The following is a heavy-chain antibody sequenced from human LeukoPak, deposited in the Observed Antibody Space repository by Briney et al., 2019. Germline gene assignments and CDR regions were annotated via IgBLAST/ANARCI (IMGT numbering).Heavy chain of an antibody. J-gene: IGHJ4*02. D-gene: IGHD3-10*01. CDR1: GGSISSSSYY. CDR3: ARHLGSSGSYPFDY. CDR2: IYYSGST. Sequence: SETLSLTCTVSGGSISSSSYYWGWIRQPPGMGLEWLGSIYYSGSTYYNSSLKSRVTMSVDMSKNQFSLILTSVTAADTAVYYCARHLGSSGSYPFDYWGQGTLVTVSS. V-gene: IGHV4-39*01.